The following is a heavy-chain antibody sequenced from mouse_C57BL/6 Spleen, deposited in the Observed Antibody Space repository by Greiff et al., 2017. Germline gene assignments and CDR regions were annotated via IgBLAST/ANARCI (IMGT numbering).Heavy chain of an antibody. V-gene: IGHV1-80*01. J-gene: IGHJ4*01. CDR1: GYAFSSYW. CDR2: IYPGDGDT. CDR3: ARSKQRGYAMDD. Sequence: QVQLQQSGAELVKPGASVKISCKASGYAFSSYWMNWVKQRPGKGLEWIGQIYPGDGDTNYNGKFKGKATLTADKSSSPAYMQLSSLTSEDSAVYFCARSKQRGYAMDDWGQGTSVTVSS.